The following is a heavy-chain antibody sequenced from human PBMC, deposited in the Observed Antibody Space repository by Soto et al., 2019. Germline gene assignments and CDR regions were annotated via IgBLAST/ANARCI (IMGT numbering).Heavy chain of an antibody. J-gene: IGHJ3*02. CDR2: IYSGGSS. CDR1: GFTVSSNY. Sequence: EVKLVESGGGLIQPGGSLRLSCAASGFTVSSNYMSWVRQTPGKGLEWVSIIYSGGSSYYADSVKGRFTISRDNSKNTLYLQMNSLRAEDTAVHYCASCSMITFGGVIVDDAFDMWGQGTMVSVSS. D-gene: IGHD3-16*02. CDR3: ASCSMITFGGVIVDDAFDM. V-gene: IGHV3-53*01.